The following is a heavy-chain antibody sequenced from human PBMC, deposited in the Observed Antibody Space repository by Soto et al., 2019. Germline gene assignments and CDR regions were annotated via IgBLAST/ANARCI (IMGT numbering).Heavy chain of an antibody. CDR2: IIPIFGTA. J-gene: IGHJ6*02. CDR3: ATPTMATIPYYSGMDV. V-gene: IGHV1-69*12. D-gene: IGHD4-17*01. CDR1: GGTFSSYA. Sequence: QVQLVQSGAEVKKPGSSVKVSCKASGGTFSSYAISWVRQAPGQGLEWMGGIIPIFGTANYAQKSQGSVTITADDCTSTAYMEPSSLRSADTAVYYCATPTMATIPYYSGMDVWGQGTTVTVS.